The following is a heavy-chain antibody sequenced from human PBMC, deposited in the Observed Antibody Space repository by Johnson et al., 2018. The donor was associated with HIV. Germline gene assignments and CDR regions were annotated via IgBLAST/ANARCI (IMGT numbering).Heavy chain of an antibody. V-gene: IGHV3-7*01. CDR3: ARGGVLRYFDWLFEDAFDI. CDR2: IKQDGSEK. CDR1: GFTFSSYW. Sequence: MQLVESGGGVVRPGRSLRLSCAASGFTFSSYWMSWVRQAPGKGLEWVANIKQDGSEKYYVDSVKGRLTISRDNAKNSLYLQMNSLRAEDTAVYYCARGGVLRYFDWLFEDAFDIWGQGTMVTVSS. J-gene: IGHJ3*02. D-gene: IGHD3-9*01.